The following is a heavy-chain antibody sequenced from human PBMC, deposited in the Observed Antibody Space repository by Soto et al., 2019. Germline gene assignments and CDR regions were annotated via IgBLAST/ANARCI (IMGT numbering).Heavy chain of an antibody. V-gene: IGHV4-31*03. CDR1: GGSISSRGFY. CDR2: IYYSGST. CDR3: ARAYSSWYWDF. D-gene: IGHD6-13*01. Sequence: QVQLQESGPGLVKPSQTLSLTCTVSGGSISSRGFYWTWIRQHPGKGLEWIGYIYYSGSTYYNPSLKSRVTKSPDTSKNQFSLKLDSVTAADTAVYYCARAYSSWYWDFWGQGTLVTVSS. J-gene: IGHJ4*02.